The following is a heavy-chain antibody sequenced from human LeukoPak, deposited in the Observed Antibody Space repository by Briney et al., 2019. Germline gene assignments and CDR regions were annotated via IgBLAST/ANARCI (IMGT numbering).Heavy chain of an antibody. CDR1: GGTFSSYA. V-gene: IGHV1-69*01. J-gene: IGHJ4*02. D-gene: IGHD3-3*01. CDR3: AGELHDFWSGYFDY. CDR2: IIPIFGTA. Sequence: GASVKVSCKASGGTFSSYAISWLRQAPEQGLEWMGGIIPIFGTANYAQKFQGRVTITADESTSTAYMELSSLRSEDTAVYYCAGELHDFWSGYFDYWGQGTLVTVSS.